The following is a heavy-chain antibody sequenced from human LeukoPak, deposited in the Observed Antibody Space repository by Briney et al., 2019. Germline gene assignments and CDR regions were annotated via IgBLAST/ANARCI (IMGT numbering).Heavy chain of an antibody. CDR1: GFTFSSYA. CDR3: ARVLDPSGAAIFDY. J-gene: IGHJ4*02. Sequence: PGGSLRLSCAASGFTFSSYAMHWVRQAPGKGLEWVAVISYDGSNKYYADSVKGRFTISRDNSKNTLYLQMNSLRAEDTAVYYCARVLDPSGAAIFDYWGQGTLVTVSS. D-gene: IGHD3-3*01. CDR2: ISYDGSNK. V-gene: IGHV3-30-3*01.